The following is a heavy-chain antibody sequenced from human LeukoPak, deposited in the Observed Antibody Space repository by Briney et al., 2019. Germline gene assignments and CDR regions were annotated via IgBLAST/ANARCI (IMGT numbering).Heavy chain of an antibody. CDR2: IYTGGST. CDR1: GGSISSYY. CDR3: ARDGRSSNRGYNWFDP. J-gene: IGHJ5*02. V-gene: IGHV4-4*07. Sequence: PSETLSLTCTVSGGSISSYYWSWIRQPAGKGLEWIGRIYTGGSTNYNPSLKSRVTMSVDTSKNQFSLKLSSVTAADTAVYYCARDGRSSNRGYNWFDPWGQGTLVTVSS. D-gene: IGHD6-6*01.